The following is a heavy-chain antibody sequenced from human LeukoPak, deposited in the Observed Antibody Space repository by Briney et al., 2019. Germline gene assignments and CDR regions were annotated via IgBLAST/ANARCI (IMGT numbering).Heavy chain of an antibody. CDR3: GTGDPRFDY. V-gene: IGHV3-48*01. CDR2: ISSGSSAI. CDR1: GLSFSTYS. Sequence: GGSLRLSCAASGLSFSTYSMNWVRQATGKGLQWVSYISSGSSAIYYTDSVKGRFTITRDDAKNSVYLQMNSLRTEDTAVYYCGTGDPRFDYWGQGILVTVSS. D-gene: IGHD7-27*01. J-gene: IGHJ4*02.